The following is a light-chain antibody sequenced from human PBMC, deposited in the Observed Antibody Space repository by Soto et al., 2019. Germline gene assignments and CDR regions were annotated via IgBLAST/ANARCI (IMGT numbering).Light chain of an antibody. CDR2: GAS. CDR3: QQYHDWKM. CDR1: QTISSK. J-gene: IGKJ1*01. Sequence: TVMTQSPATLSVSPGEMATLSCRARQTISSKLAWYQQKPGQAPRLLIYGASTRATGVPARFSGSGSGTEFTLTISSLQSEDFAIYYCQQYHDWKMFGQGTKVEIK. V-gene: IGKV3-15*01.